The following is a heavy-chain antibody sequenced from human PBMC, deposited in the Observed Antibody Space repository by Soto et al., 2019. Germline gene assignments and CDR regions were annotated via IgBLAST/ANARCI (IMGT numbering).Heavy chain of an antibody. D-gene: IGHD6-13*01. J-gene: IGHJ4*02. CDR2: INSDGSST. Sequence: EVQLVESGGGLVQPGGSLRLSCAASGFTFSSYWMHWVRQAPGQGLVWVSRINSDGSSTTYADSVKGRFTISRDNAKNTLFLQMNSLRAEDTAVYYCTSVTSSWHPFDYWGQGILVTVSS. V-gene: IGHV3-74*01. CDR1: GFTFSSYW. CDR3: TSVTSSWHPFDY.